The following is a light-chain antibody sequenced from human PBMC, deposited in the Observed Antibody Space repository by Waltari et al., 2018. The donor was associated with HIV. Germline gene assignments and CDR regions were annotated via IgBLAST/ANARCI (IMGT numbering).Light chain of an antibody. CDR2: QDS. V-gene: IGLV3-1*01. CDR3: QAWDSSTGV. Sequence: SYELTQPPSVSVSPGQTASITCSGHQLGDKYACWYQQKPGQSPVLVIYQDSKRPSGIPERFSGSNSGNTATLTISGTQAMDEADYYCQAWDSSTGVFGGGTKLTVL. CDR1: QLGDKY. J-gene: IGLJ2*01.